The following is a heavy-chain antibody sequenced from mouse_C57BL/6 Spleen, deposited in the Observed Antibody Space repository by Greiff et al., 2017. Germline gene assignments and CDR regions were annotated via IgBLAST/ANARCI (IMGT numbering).Heavy chain of an antibody. Sequence: VQLQQSGPELVKPGASVKISCKASGYTFTDYYMNWVKQSHGKSLEWIGDINPNNGGTSYNQKFKGKATLTVDKPSSTAYMELRSLTSEDSAVYYCARSWFAYWGQGTLVTVSA. CDR3: ARSWFAY. V-gene: IGHV1-26*01. J-gene: IGHJ3*01. CDR2: INPNNGGT. CDR1: GYTFTDYY.